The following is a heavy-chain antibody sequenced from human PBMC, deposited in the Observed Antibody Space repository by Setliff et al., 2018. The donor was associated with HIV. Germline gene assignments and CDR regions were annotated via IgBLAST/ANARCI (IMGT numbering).Heavy chain of an antibody. D-gene: IGHD2-21*01. J-gene: IGHJ5*02. CDR1: GYNFVSYG. V-gene: IGHV1-18*01. CDR3: ARGGPARVAVLYWFDP. CDR2: INTYNGNT. Sequence: GASVKVSCKTSGYNFVSYGINWLRQAPGQGLEWMGWINTYNGNTKYGQKFQGSVTMTTDTSTSTVYMELRNLRSDDTAVYFCARGGPARVAVLYWFDPWGQGTLVTVSS.